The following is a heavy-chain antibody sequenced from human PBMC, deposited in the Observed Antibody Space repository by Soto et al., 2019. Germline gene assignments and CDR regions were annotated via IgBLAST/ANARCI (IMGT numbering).Heavy chain of an antibody. CDR3: ATDSTGYYSDAFDV. D-gene: IGHD3-22*01. Sequence: QLQESGPGLVKPSETLSLTCTVSGSAMSSYDWSWLRQSPGKGLEWIGYIYNSGTTDYNPSLKSRVTISVERSKFQFSLKLTSVTAADTAVYYCATDSTGYYSDAFDVWGQGARVIVSS. CDR1: GSAMSSYD. J-gene: IGHJ3*01. CDR2: IYNSGTT. V-gene: IGHV4-59*03.